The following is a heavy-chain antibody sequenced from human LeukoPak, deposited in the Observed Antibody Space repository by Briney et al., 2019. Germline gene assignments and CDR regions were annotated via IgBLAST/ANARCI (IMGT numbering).Heavy chain of an antibody. J-gene: IGHJ4*02. CDR1: GFTFSNYG. V-gene: IGHV3-48*01. CDR2: ITTSSSSK. D-gene: IGHD3-22*01. Sequence: GGSLRLSCAASGFTFSNYGMNWVRQAPGKGLEWISFITTSSSSKYYADSVKGRFAISRDNSRNTLYLQMNSLRADDTAIYYCVKGAHYYDTSNYFVYFDYWGQGTLVTVSS. CDR3: VKGAHYYDTSNYFVYFDY.